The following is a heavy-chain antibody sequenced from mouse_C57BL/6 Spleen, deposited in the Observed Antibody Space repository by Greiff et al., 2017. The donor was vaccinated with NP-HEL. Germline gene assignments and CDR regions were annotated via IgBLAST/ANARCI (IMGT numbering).Heavy chain of an antibody. CDR2: IHPNSGST. D-gene: IGHD1-1*01. CDR1: GYTFTSYW. V-gene: IGHV1-64*01. J-gene: IGHJ2*01. Sequence: VQLQQSGAELVKPGASVKLSCKASGYTFTSYWMHWVKQRPGQGLEWIGMIHPNSGSTNYNEKFKSKATLTVDKSSSTAYMQLSSLTSEDSAVYYCAMDYYGSSYFDYWGQCTTLTVSS. CDR3: AMDYYGSSYFDY.